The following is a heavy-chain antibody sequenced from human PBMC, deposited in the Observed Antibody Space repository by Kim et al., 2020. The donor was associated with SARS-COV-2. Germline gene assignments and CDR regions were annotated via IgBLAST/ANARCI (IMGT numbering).Heavy chain of an antibody. CDR1: GFTFSSYE. Sequence: GGSLRLSCAASGFTFSSYEMNWVRQAPGKGLEWVSYISSSGSTIYYADSVKGRFTISRDNAKNSLYLQMNSLRAEDTAVYYCAGDRRYYYGSGSYNSTYFYYGIAVWGQGTTATVSS. CDR2: ISSSGSTI. V-gene: IGHV3-48*03. J-gene: IGHJ6*02. D-gene: IGHD3-10*01. CDR3: AGDRRYYYGSGSYNSTYFYYGIAV.